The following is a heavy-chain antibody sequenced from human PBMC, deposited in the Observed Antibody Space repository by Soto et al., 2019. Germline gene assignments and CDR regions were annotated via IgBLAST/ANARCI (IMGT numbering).Heavy chain of an antibody. CDR3: AKTQQWGLPLSGGMDV. CDR1: GFTFSPYG. D-gene: IGHD6-19*01. J-gene: IGHJ6*02. V-gene: IGHV3-23*01. Sequence: EVQLLESGGGLVQPMGSLRLSCAASGFTFSPYGMSWVRQAPGKGLEWVSVISGGGGDTYYAGSVKGRFTISRDNSKNTLYLEMNSLRAEDTAVYYCAKTQQWGLPLSGGMDVWGQGTTVTVSS. CDR2: ISGGGGDT.